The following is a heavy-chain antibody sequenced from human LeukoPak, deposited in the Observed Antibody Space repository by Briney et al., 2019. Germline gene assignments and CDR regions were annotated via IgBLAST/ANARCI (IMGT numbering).Heavy chain of an antibody. J-gene: IGHJ6*03. Sequence: PGGSLRLSCAASGFSFSSYNMNWVRQTPGKGLEWVSSITSSSTYTFYADSVKGRFTISRDNARNSLYLQMNSLRAEDTAVCYCARDPYSGTYGDTYYYYMDVWGKGTTVTVSS. D-gene: IGHD1-26*01. CDR1: GFSFSSYN. V-gene: IGHV3-21*01. CDR3: ARDPYSGTYGDTYYYYMDV. CDR2: ITSSSTYT.